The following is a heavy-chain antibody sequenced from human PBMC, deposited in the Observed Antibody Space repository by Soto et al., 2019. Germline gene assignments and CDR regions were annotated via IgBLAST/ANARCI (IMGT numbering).Heavy chain of an antibody. D-gene: IGHD2-8*02. J-gene: IGHJ6*02. CDR1: GGSFGSYY. Sequence: QVQLQQRGAGLLKPSETLSLTCVVSGGSFGSYYWSWIRQSPGKGLEYIGEMNAGGGTNYNPSLQNRVSISVDTSKKQVSLSLISVTAADTAVYHCARVRTGGLNALDVWGQGTTVTVSS. V-gene: IGHV4-34*01. CDR3: ARVRTGGLNALDV. CDR2: MNAGGGT.